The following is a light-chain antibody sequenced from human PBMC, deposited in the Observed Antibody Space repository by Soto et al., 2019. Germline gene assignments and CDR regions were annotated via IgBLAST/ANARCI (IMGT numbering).Light chain of an antibody. Sequence: QSVLTQPASVSGSPGQSITISCTGTSSDVGDRNYVSWYQQFPGKAPKLIIYEVNNRPSGISNRFSGSKSGNTASLTVSGLRAEDEADYYCSSYTTIGTWVFGGGTKVTVL. V-gene: IGLV2-14*01. CDR2: EVN. J-gene: IGLJ3*02. CDR1: SSDVGDRNY. CDR3: SSYTTIGTWV.